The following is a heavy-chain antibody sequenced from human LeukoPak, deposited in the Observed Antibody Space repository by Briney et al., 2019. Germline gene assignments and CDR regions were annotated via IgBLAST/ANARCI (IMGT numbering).Heavy chain of an antibody. CDR1: GGSISSGDYY. J-gene: IGHJ4*02. Sequence: SETLSLTCTVSGGSISSGDYYWSWIRQPPGKGLEWIGYIYYSGSTYSNPSLKSRVTISVDTSKNQFSLKLSSVTAADTAVYYCARALPVGSYYFDYWGQGTLVTVSS. CDR3: ARALPVGSYYFDY. V-gene: IGHV4-30-4*08. D-gene: IGHD1-26*01. CDR2: IYYSGST.